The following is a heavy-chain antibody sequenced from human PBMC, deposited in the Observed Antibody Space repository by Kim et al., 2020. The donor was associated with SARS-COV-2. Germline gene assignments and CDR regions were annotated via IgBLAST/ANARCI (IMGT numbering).Heavy chain of an antibody. CDR3: ARETGGDYGSFDY. CDR1: GGSISSYY. CDR2: IYYSGST. Sequence: SETLSLTCTVSGGSISSYYWSWIRQPPGKGLEWIGYIYYSGSTNYNPSLKSRVTISVDTSKNQFSLKLSSVTAADTAVYYCARETGGDYGSFDYWGQGTLVTVSS. V-gene: IGHV4-59*01. J-gene: IGHJ4*02. D-gene: IGHD4-17*01.